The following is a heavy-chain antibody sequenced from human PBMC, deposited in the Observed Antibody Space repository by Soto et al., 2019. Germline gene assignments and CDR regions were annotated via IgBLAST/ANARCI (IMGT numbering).Heavy chain of an antibody. CDR2: IKPVGSEN. Sequence: EVQLVESGGGFVQPGGSLRLSCAASGFTFSSYWMSWVRQAPGKGLEWVANIKPVGSENYYVDSVKGRFTISRDNAKNSLYLQMNSLRAEDTAVYYCAREGVDSSGHLDYWGQGTLVTSSS. D-gene: IGHD6-19*01. J-gene: IGHJ4*02. CDR1: GFTFSSYW. V-gene: IGHV3-7*01. CDR3: AREGVDSSGHLDY.